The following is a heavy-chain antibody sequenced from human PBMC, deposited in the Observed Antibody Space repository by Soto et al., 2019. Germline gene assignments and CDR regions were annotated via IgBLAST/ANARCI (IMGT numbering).Heavy chain of an antibody. Sequence: EVQLLESGGGLVQPGGSLRLSCAASEFTFSRYSMILVRQAPGKGLEWVSGVNGGGDITSYAESVKGRFTISRDNAKNTLYLQMNSLRAEDTAVFYCSRGHFGVTMDVWGQGTTVTVSS. D-gene: IGHD3-3*01. CDR2: VNGGGDIT. CDR3: SRGHFGVTMDV. CDR1: EFTFSRYS. V-gene: IGHV3-23*01. J-gene: IGHJ6*02.